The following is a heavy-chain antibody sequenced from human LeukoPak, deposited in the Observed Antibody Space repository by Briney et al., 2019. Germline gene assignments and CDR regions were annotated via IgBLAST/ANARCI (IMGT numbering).Heavy chain of an antibody. D-gene: IGHD2-2*01. CDR1: GYSFTSYG. Sequence: GASVKVSCKASGYSFTSYGISWVRQAPGQGLEWMGWISAYNGNTNYAQKLQGRVTMTTDTSTSTAYMELRSLRSDDTAVYYCARVGCSSTSCPFDPWGQGTLVTVSS. CDR3: ARVGCSSTSCPFDP. CDR2: ISAYNGNT. J-gene: IGHJ5*02. V-gene: IGHV1-18*04.